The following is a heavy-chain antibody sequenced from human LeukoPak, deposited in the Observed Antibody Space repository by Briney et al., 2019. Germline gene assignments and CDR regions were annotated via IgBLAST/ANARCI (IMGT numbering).Heavy chain of an antibody. V-gene: IGHV3-21*01. Sequence: GGSLRLSCAASGFTFSSYSMNWVRQAPGKGLEWVSAITNSSSNKYYADSVKGRFTISRDNAKNTLYLQMNSLRAEDTAVYYLGRGHMAGPYYDILAGYRGARYYYRMEGWGQGTPVTVSS. CDR3: GRGHMAGPYYDILAGYRGARYYYRMEG. CDR1: GFTFSSYS. D-gene: IGHD3-9*01. CDR2: ITNSSSNK. J-gene: IGHJ6*02.